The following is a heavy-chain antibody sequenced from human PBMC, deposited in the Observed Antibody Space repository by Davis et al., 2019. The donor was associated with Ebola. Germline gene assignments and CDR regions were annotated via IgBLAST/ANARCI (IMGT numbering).Heavy chain of an antibody. CDR3: ARMNYYNSGSSGMDV. CDR2: IHYSGST. Sequence: PGGSLRLSCTVSGDSIRSYYWSWIRQPPGKGLEWIGYIHYSGSTNYNPSLRSRVTISVDTSKNLFSLKMSSVTAADTAVYYCARMNYYNSGSSGMDVWGQGTTVTVSS. D-gene: IGHD3-10*01. V-gene: IGHV4-59*01. CDR1: GDSIRSYY. J-gene: IGHJ6*02.